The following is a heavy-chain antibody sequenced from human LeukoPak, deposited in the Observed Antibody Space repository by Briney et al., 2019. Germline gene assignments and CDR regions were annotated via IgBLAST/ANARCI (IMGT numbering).Heavy chain of an antibody. Sequence: PGRSLRLSCAASGFTFDDYAMHWVRQAPGKGLEWVSGISWNSGSIGYADSVKGRFTISRDNAKNSLYLQMNSLRAKDTALYYCAKDRLRSRGGYGMDVWGQGTTVTVSS. D-gene: IGHD4-17*01. J-gene: IGHJ6*02. CDR2: ISWNSGSI. V-gene: IGHV3-9*01. CDR3: AKDRLRSRGGYGMDV. CDR1: GFTFDDYA.